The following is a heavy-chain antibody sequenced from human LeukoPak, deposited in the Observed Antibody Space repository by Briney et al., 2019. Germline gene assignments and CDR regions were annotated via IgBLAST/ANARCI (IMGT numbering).Heavy chain of an antibody. J-gene: IGHJ4*02. Sequence: ASVKVSCKASGGTFSSYAISWVRQAPGQGLEWMGGIIPIFGTANYAQKFQGRVTITTDESTSTAYMELSSLRSEDTAVYYCARTRSSTWHLLDYWGQGTLVTVSS. D-gene: IGHD6-13*01. CDR1: GGTFSSYA. V-gene: IGHV1-69*05. CDR3: ARTRSSTWHLLDY. CDR2: IIPIFGTA.